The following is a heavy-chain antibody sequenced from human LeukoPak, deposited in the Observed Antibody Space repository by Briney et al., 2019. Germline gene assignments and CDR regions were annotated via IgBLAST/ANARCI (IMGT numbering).Heavy chain of an antibody. J-gene: IGHJ3*02. CDR3: ARQSGNGYSGYDFQAFDI. V-gene: IGHV4-59*08. CDR2: IYYSGST. CDR1: GGSLSSYY. D-gene: IGHD5-12*01. Sequence: SETLSLTCTVSGGSLSSYYWSWIRQPPGKGLEWIGNIYYSGSTNYNPSLKSRVTIPVDMSKNQFSLKLSSVTAADTAVYYCARQSGNGYSGYDFQAFDIWGQGTMVTVSS.